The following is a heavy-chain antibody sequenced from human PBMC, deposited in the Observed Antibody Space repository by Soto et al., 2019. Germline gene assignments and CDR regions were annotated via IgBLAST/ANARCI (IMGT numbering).Heavy chain of an antibody. CDR2: IYHSGST. Sequence: SETLSLTCTVSGVSISSGGHYWCWIRQHPGKGLEWIGYIYHSGSTYYNPSLKSRVTISVDTSEKQFSLQLSSVTAADTAVYYCARCRPVGWITIFGVVTNWFDPWGQGTLVTVS. V-gene: IGHV4-31*03. CDR1: GVSISSGGHY. J-gene: IGHJ5*02. D-gene: IGHD3-3*01. CDR3: ARCRPVGWITIFGVVTNWFDP.